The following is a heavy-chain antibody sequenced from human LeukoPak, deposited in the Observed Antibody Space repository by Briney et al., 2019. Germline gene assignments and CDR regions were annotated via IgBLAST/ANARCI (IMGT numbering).Heavy chain of an antibody. CDR1: GFTFSSYA. V-gene: IGHV3-23*01. J-gene: IGHJ4*02. CDR3: AKDQWIAAAGTFDY. D-gene: IGHD6-13*01. Sequence: PGRSLRLSCAASGFTFSSYAMSWVRQAPGKGLEWVSAISSSGGSTYYADSVKGRFTISRDNSKNTLYLQMNSLRAEDTAVYYCAKDQWIAAAGTFDYWGQGTLVTVSS. CDR2: ISSSGGST.